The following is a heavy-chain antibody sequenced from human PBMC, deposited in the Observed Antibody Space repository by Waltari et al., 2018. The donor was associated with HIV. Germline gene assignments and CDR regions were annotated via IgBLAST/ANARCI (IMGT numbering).Heavy chain of an antibody. CDR2: SNGYGRSL. CDR1: GFNYSTYW. Sequence: EVQLVGSGGGLVEPGGSLRLSCAAAGFNYSTYWMHWVRQAPGKGLVCVLRSNGYGRSLSYADSVKGRFTIASDNAINTLYLQMNSLRAEDTAVYYCARAIAVAGTGGHYWGQGALVTVAS. CDR3: ARAIAVAGTGGHY. V-gene: IGHV3-74*01. D-gene: IGHD6-19*01. J-gene: IGHJ4*02.